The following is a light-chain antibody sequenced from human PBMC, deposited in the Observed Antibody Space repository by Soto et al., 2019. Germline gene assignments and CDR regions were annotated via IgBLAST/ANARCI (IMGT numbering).Light chain of an antibody. CDR3: QQYNSNSPWT. V-gene: IGKV1-5*03. CDR1: QSISSW. J-gene: IGKJ1*01. Sequence: DIQMTQSPSTLSASVGDRVTITCRASQSISSWLAWYQQKPGKAPKVLISKASSLESGVPSRFSGSGSGTEFTLTISSLQTEDFATYYCQQYNSNSPWTFGQGTKVEIK. CDR2: KAS.